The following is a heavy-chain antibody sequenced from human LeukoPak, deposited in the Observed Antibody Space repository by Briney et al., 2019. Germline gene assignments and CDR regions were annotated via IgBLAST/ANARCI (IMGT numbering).Heavy chain of an antibody. CDR1: GFTFTTYW. Sequence: PGGSLRLSCAASGFTFTTYWMHWVRQAPGKGLEWIGSIYHSGSTYYNPSLKSRVTISVDTSKNQFSLKLSSVTAADTAVYYCARERTVGVGDYWGQGTLVTVSS. V-gene: IGHV4-38-2*02. CDR3: ARERTVGVGDY. D-gene: IGHD1-26*01. CDR2: IYHSGST. J-gene: IGHJ4*02.